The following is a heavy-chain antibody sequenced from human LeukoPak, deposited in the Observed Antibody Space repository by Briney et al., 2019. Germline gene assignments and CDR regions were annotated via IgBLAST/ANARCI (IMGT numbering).Heavy chain of an antibody. Sequence: SETLSLTCAVYGGSFSGYYWSWIRQPPGKGLEWIGEINHSGSTNYNPSLKSRVTISVDTSKNHLSLRLGSVTAADTAVYYCARLDNSAWDFDYWGQGTLVTVSS. D-gene: IGHD6-19*01. V-gene: IGHV4-34*01. CDR1: GGSFSGYY. CDR2: INHSGST. CDR3: ARLDNSAWDFDY. J-gene: IGHJ4*02.